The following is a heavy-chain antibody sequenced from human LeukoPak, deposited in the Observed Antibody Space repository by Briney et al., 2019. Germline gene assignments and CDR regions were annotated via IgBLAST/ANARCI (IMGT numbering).Heavy chain of an antibody. CDR1: GYTFTGYY. J-gene: IGHJ4*02. CDR3: ARGRLNYNSGGYYDNPHLDY. CDR2: INPNSGGT. Sequence: ASVKVSCKASGYTFTGYYMHWVRQAPGQGLEWMGWINPNSGGTNYAQKFQGRVTMTRDMSTSTVYMDLSSLRSEDTAVYYCARGRLNYNSGGYYDNPHLDYWGQGTLVTVSS. D-gene: IGHD3-22*01. V-gene: IGHV1-2*02.